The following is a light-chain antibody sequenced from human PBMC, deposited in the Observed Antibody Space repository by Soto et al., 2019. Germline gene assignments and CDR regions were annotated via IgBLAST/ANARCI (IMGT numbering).Light chain of an antibody. CDR3: QHYDNWPHT. Sequence: EVVMTQSPATLSVSPGERATLSCRASQTLSRNLAWYQQQPGQAPRLLIYGASTRATGIPARFSGSGSGTDFTLTISSLQPEDFAVYYCQHYDNWPHTFGQGTKLEIK. CDR2: GAS. V-gene: IGKV3-15*01. CDR1: QTLSRN. J-gene: IGKJ2*01.